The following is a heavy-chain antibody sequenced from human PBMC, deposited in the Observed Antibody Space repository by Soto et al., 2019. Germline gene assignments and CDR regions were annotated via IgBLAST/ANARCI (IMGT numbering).Heavy chain of an antibody. CDR2: ISYDGNNK. V-gene: IGHV3-30*18. CDR3: AKGTGYCTKGVCGSNWFGS. Sequence: QVQLVESGGGVVQPGRSLRLSCAASGFTFSNYGIHWVRQAPGKGLEWVAVISYDGNNKYYADSEEVRCTISRDNSKNTAYPQMNSLRDEDTAMYYCAKGTGYCTKGVCGSNWFGSWGQGTLVTVYS. J-gene: IGHJ5*01. CDR1: GFTFSNYG. D-gene: IGHD2-8*01.